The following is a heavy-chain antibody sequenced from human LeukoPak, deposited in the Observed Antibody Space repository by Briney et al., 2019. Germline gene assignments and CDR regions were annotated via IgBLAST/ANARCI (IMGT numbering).Heavy chain of an antibody. CDR3: ARGIPIPATHSIDY. CDR1: GFTFTSYG. J-gene: IGHJ4*02. D-gene: IGHD2-21*01. V-gene: IGHV3-33*03. Sequence: TGGSLRLSCAASGFTFTSYGMHWVRQAPGKGLEWVGMIWYDGSHKKYADSVEARFSISRDTSKNTLYLQMNSLRADDTAVYYCARGIPIPATHSIDYWGQGSLVTVSS. CDR2: IWYDGSHK.